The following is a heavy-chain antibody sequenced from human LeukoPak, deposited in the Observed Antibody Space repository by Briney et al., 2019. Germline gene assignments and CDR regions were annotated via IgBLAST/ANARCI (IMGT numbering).Heavy chain of an antibody. J-gene: IGHJ5*02. CDR2: IYHTGTT. D-gene: IGHD5-24*01. Sequence: SETLSPTCSVSGISVNTTYFWGWIRQAPGKGLEWIGSIYHTGTTDYNPSLKSRVTMSIDTSRNQFSLKLTSVTAADTAVYYCARGRDGYDPLGQGTLVTVSS. CDR1: GISVNTTYF. CDR3: ARGRDGYDP. V-gene: IGHV4-38-2*02.